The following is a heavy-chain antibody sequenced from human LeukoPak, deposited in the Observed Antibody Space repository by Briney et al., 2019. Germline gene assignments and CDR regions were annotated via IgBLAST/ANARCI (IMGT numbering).Heavy chain of an antibody. CDR2: IYYSGRT. D-gene: IGHD3-22*01. CDR3: ARDLGYYYDSSGYYSLGTHDY. CDR1: GGSISSSSYY. J-gene: IGHJ4*02. Sequence: SETLSLTCTVSGGSISSSSYYWGWIRQTPGKGLEWIGSIYYSGRTYYSPSLKSRVTISVDTSKNQFSLKLSSVTAADTAVYYCARDLGYYYDSSGYYSLGTHDYWGQGTLVTVSS. V-gene: IGHV4-39*02.